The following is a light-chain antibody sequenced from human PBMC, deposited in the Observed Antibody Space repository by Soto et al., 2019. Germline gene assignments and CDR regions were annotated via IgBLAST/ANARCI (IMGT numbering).Light chain of an antibody. Sequence: EIVLTQSPGTLSLSPGERATLSCRASQSVSNNYLAWYQQKPGQAPRLLIYGASTRATGIPASFIGNGSGTEFTLTASSLQPEDFAVYYCQQYNNWPFTFGPGTKVDIK. CDR3: QQYNNWPFT. CDR1: QSVSNN. CDR2: GAS. J-gene: IGKJ3*01. V-gene: IGKV3-15*01.